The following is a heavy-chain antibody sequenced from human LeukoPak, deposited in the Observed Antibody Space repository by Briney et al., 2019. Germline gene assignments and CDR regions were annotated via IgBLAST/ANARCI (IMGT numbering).Heavy chain of an antibody. V-gene: IGHV3-15*01. CDR3: TTWGSSWYGENFDY. D-gene: IGHD6-13*01. Sequence: KSNTDGGTTDYAAPVKGSFTISRDDSTNTLYLQMNGLKTEDTAVYYCTTWGSSWYGENFDYWGQGTLVTVSS. J-gene: IGHJ4*02. CDR2: KSNTDGGTT.